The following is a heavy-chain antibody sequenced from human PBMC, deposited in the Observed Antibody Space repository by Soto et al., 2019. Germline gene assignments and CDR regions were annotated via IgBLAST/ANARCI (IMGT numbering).Heavy chain of an antibody. CDR2: IWYDGSNK. V-gene: IGHV3-33*01. J-gene: IGHJ6*02. Sequence: QVQLVESGGGVVQPGRSLRLSCAASGFTFSSYGMHWVRQAPGKGLEWVAVIWYDGSNKYYADSVKGRFTISRDNSKNPLYLQMNSLRAEDTAVYYCARAPRSIAAAGSPGYYGMDVWGQGTTVTVSS. D-gene: IGHD6-13*01. CDR1: GFTFSSYG. CDR3: ARAPRSIAAAGSPGYYGMDV.